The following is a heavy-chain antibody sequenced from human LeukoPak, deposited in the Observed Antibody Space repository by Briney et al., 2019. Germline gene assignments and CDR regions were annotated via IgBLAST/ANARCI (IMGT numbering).Heavy chain of an antibody. CDR2: ISSSSSYI. V-gene: IGHV3-21*01. CDR1: GFTFSSYS. Sequence: GGSLRLSCAASGFTFSSYSMNWVRQAPGKGLEWVSSISSSSSYIYYADSVKGRFTISRDNAKNSLYLQLNSLRAEDTAVYYCARDGVVAATLDYWGQGTLVTVSS. J-gene: IGHJ4*02. CDR3: ARDGVVAATLDY. D-gene: IGHD2-15*01.